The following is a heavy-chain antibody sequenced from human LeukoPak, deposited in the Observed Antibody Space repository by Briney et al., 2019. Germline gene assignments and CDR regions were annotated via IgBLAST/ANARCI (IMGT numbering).Heavy chain of an antibody. CDR2: ISGSGEST. CDR1: GFSFSSYG. V-gene: IGHV3-23*01. D-gene: IGHD5-12*01. CDR3: ARGPSGYHNT. Sequence: GGSLRLSCVGSGFSFSSYGMTWVRQAPGKGLEWVSAISGSGESTYNAGSVQGRFTISRDNSKNTLYLQMNSLRAEDTAVYYCARGPSGYHNTGGQGTLVTVSS. J-gene: IGHJ4*02.